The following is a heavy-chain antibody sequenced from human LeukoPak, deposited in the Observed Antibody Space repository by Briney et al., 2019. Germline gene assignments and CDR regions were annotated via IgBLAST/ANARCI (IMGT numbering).Heavy chain of an antibody. J-gene: IGHJ4*02. V-gene: IGHV4-39*07. CDR1: GGSISSSSYY. CDR2: IYYSGST. Sequence: SETLSLTCTVSGGSISSSSYYWGWIRQPPGKGLEWIGSIYYSGSTHYNPSLKSRVTISVDTSKNQFSLKLSSVTAADTAVYYCARRGWALWDYFDYWGQGTLVTVSS. CDR3: ARRGWALWDYFDY. D-gene: IGHD3-16*01.